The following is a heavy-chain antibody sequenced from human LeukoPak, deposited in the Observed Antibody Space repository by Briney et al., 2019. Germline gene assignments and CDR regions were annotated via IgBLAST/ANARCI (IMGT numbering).Heavy chain of an antibody. V-gene: IGHV3-48*03. J-gene: IGHJ4*02. Sequence: GGSLRLSCAASGFTFSSYEMNWVRQAPGKGLEWISYISSSGSTIYYADSVKGRFTISRDNAKSSLYLQMNSLRAEDTAVYYCARGSTSSDSYGYYWGQGILVTVSS. CDR1: GFTFSSYE. CDR2: ISSSGSTI. D-gene: IGHD5-18*01. CDR3: ARGSTSSDSYGYY.